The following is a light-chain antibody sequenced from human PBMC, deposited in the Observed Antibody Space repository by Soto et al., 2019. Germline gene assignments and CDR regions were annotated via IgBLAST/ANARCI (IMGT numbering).Light chain of an antibody. V-gene: IGKV3-15*01. Sequence: EIVMTQSPGTLYLSPGESATLSCRARQSVSSNLAWYQQKPGQAPRLLIYDTSTRATGVPDRFSGSGSGTEFTLSISSLQSEDFAVYYCQQYNNLPLTFGQGTKMEIK. CDR2: DTS. CDR3: QQYNNLPLT. CDR1: QSVSSN. J-gene: IGKJ2*01.